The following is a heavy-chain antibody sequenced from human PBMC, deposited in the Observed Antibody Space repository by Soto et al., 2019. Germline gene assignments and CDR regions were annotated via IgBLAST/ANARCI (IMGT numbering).Heavy chain of an antibody. CDR2: INPNSGGT. CDR1: GYTFTGYY. Sequence: QVQLVQSGAEVKKPGASVKVSCKASGYTFTGYYMHWVRQAPGQGLEWMGWINPNSGGTNYAQKFQGRVTMTRDTSISTAYMQLSRLRSDDTAVYYCARDPYGSGSYYSGYYYYGMDVWGQGTTVTVSS. D-gene: IGHD3-10*01. CDR3: ARDPYGSGSYYSGYYYYGMDV. J-gene: IGHJ6*02. V-gene: IGHV1-2*02.